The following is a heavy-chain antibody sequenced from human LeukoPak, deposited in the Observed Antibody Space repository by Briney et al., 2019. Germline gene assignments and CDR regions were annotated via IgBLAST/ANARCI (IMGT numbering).Heavy chain of an antibody. D-gene: IGHD3-3*01. J-gene: IGHJ4*02. Sequence: GGSLRLSCAASGFTFSSYAMSWVRQAPGKGLEWVSAISGSGGSTYYADSLKGRFTISRDNSKNKLYLKMNSLRAEDTAVYYCEKDRRFLEWLLIGSGFDYWGQGTLVTVSS. CDR2: ISGSGGST. CDR1: GFTFSSYA. V-gene: IGHV3-23*01. CDR3: EKDRRFLEWLLIGSGFDY.